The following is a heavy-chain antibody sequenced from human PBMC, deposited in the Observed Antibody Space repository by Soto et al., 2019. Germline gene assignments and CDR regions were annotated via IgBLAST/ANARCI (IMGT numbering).Heavy chain of an antibody. V-gene: IGHV3-48*01. CDR2: ISTTSSTI. CDR1: GFTFSGYS. D-gene: IGHD3-10*01. Sequence: EVQLVESGGGLVQPGGSLRLSCTASGFTFSGYSMNWVRQAPGKGLECVSYISTTSSTIYYADSVKGRFTISRDNAENSLYLQMNCLRAEDTALYYCARGRGYYDSGTYYFDYWGQGTLVTVSS. CDR3: ARGRGYYDSGTYYFDY. J-gene: IGHJ4*02.